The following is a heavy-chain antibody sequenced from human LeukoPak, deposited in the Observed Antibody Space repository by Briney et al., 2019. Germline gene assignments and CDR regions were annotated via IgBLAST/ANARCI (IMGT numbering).Heavy chain of an antibody. D-gene: IGHD5-18*01. CDR1: GFTFSSYA. Sequence: GGSLRLSCAASGFTFSSYAMRWVRQVPGKGLEWVSGISGSGDNTSYADSVKGRFTISRDNSKNMLYLQMNSLRAEDTAVYYCAKEGLGGYSYVLEYWGQGTLVTVSS. CDR3: AKEGLGGYSYVLEY. J-gene: IGHJ4*02. CDR2: ISGSGDNT. V-gene: IGHV3-23*01.